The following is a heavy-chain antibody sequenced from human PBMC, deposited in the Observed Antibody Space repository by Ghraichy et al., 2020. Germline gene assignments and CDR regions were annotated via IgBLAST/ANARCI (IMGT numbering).Heavy chain of an antibody. CDR1: GGSISSYY. CDR2: IYYSGST. D-gene: IGHD3-3*01. Sequence: SETLSLTCTVSGGSISSYYWNWIRQPAGKGLEWIGYIYYSGSTSYNPSLKSRVTISVDTSKNQFSLKLSSVTGADTAMYYCARRSGYIVGGMDVWGQGTTVTVSS. V-gene: IGHV4-59*06. J-gene: IGHJ6*02. CDR3: ARRSGYIVGGMDV.